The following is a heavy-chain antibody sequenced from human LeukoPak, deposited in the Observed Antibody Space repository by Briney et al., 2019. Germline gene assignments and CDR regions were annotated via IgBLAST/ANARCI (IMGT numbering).Heavy chain of an antibody. D-gene: IGHD3-22*01. CDR3: ARETDDSSGYYPNWFDP. J-gene: IGHJ5*02. CDR1: GFTFSNYS. Sequence: PGGSLRLSCATSGFTFSNYSMNWVRQAPGKGLEWVSSITSSSSYIYYADSVKGRFTISRDNAKNSLYLQMNSLRAEDTAVCYCARETDDSSGYYPNWFDPWGQGTLVTVSS. V-gene: IGHV3-21*01. CDR2: ITSSSSYI.